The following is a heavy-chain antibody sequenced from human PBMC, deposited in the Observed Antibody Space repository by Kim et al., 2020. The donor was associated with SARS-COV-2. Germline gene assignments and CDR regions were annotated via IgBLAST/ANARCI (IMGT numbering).Heavy chain of an antibody. V-gene: IGHV3-30*18. CDR1: GFTFSSFG. J-gene: IGHJ4*02. Sequence: GGSLRLSCVASGFTFSSFGMHWVRQTPGKGLEWVAVISYDGNNKYYADSVKGRFTISRDNSKNTLFLEMNSLGAEDTAVYYCTKSIEAAHYNFDYWGQGNLVTVSS. CDR3: TKSIEAAHYNFDY. D-gene: IGHD6-13*01. CDR2: ISYDGNNK.